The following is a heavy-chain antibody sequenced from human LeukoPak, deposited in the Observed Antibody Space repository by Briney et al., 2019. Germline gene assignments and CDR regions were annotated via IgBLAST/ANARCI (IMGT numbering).Heavy chain of an antibody. CDR3: ASHRSSSWFAIYFRS. J-gene: IGHJ5*02. V-gene: IGHV1-69*01. D-gene: IGHD6-13*01. CDR1: GDTFGRST. Sequence: ASVKVSCKASGDTFGRSTVSWVRQAPGQGLEWMGGIIPKFGSTNYAQKFQGRLTVTADESTGTAYMELISLTSDDTAYYFCASHRSSSWFAIYFRSWRQGSLVTVSS. CDR2: IIPKFGST.